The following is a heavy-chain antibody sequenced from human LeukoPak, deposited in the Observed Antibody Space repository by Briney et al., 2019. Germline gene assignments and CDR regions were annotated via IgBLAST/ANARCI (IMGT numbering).Heavy chain of an antibody. V-gene: IGHV3-30*18. CDR1: GLTFGSYG. D-gene: IGHD4-17*01. J-gene: IGHJ4*02. CDR2: ISYDGSNK. CDR3: AKERTDYALDY. Sequence: GRSLRLSCAASGLTFGSYGIHWVRQAPGKGLEWVAVISYDGSNKYYADSVKGRFTISRDNSKNTLYLQVNSLRAEDTAVYYCAKERTDYALDYWGQGTLVTVSS.